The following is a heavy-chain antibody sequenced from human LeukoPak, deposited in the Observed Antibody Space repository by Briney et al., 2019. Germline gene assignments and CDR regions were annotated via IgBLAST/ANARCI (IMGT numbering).Heavy chain of an antibody. CDR3: ARGSTVRYYYDSSGYYRGPVDY. J-gene: IGHJ4*02. CDR2: MNPNSGNT. V-gene: IGHV1-8*02. CDR1: GYTSTSYD. D-gene: IGHD3-22*01. Sequence: ASVKVSCKASGYTSTSYDINWVRQATGQGLEWMGWMNPNSGNTGYAQKLQGRVTMTTDTSTSTAYMELRSLRSDDTAVYYCARGSTVRYYYDSSGYYRGPVDYWGQGTLVTVSS.